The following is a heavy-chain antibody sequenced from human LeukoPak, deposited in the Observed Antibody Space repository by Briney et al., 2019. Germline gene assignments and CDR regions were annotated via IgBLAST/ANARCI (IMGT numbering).Heavy chain of an antibody. CDR2: IYYSGST. CDR3: ARQRCCSTSCYPPGQIYYHYYMDV. D-gene: IGHD2-2*01. J-gene: IGHJ6*03. CDR1: GGSISSSSYY. Sequence: PSETLSLTCTVSGGSISSSSYYWGWIRQPPGKGLEWIGRIYYSGSTYYNPSLKSRVTISVDTAKNQFSLKLSSVTAAGTSVYYCARQRCCSTSCYPPGQIYYHYYMDVWGKGTTVTVSS. V-gene: IGHV4-39*01.